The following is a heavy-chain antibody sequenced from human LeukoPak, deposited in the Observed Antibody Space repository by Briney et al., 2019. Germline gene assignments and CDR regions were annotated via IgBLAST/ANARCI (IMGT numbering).Heavy chain of an antibody. CDR2: ISAYNGNT. Sequence: ASVKVSCKASGYTFTSYGISWVRQAPGQGLEWMGWISAYNGNTNYAQKLQGRVTMTTDTSTSTAYMELRSLRSDDTAVYYCARVNYYYGSGSYYNDYYYYMDVWGKGTTVTISS. J-gene: IGHJ6*03. V-gene: IGHV1-18*01. CDR1: GYTFTSYG. CDR3: ARVNYYYGSGSYYNDYYYYMDV. D-gene: IGHD3-10*01.